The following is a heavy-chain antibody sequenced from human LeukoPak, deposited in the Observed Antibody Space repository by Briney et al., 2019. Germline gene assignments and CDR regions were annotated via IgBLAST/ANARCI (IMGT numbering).Heavy chain of an antibody. CDR2: IWFDGSKK. J-gene: IGHJ6*02. CDR1: GFTFSYYG. D-gene: IGHD6-19*01. V-gene: IGHV3-33*01. CDR3: ARVGQWLDLGKYFYNGMDV. Sequence: PGGSLRLSCAAAGFTFSYYGMHWVRQAPGKGLEWVAGIWFDGSKKYFADPVKGRFTISRDNFKNMVFLQMNSLRAEDTAVYYCARVGQWLDLGKYFYNGMDVWGQGTTVTV.